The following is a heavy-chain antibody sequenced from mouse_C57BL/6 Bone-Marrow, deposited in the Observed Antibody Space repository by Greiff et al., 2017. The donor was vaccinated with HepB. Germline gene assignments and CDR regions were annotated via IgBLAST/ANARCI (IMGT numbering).Heavy chain of an antibody. V-gene: IGHV1-55*01. CDR2: IYPGSGST. CDR3: ARGTCSYGVEIYYAMDY. J-gene: IGHJ4*01. Sequence: VQLQQSGAELVKPGASVKMSCKASGYTFTSYWITWVKQRPGQGLEWIGDIYPGSGSTNYNEKFKSKATLTVDTSSSTAYMQLSSLTSEDSAVYYCARGTCSYGVEIYYAMDYWGQGTSVTVSS. CDR1: GYTFTSYW. D-gene: IGHD1-1*01.